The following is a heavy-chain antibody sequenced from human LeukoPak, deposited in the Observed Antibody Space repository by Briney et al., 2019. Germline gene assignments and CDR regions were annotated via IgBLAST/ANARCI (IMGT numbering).Heavy chain of an antibody. D-gene: IGHD2-15*01. CDR3: ARVVVVAATNWFDP. V-gene: IGHV1-8*01. Sequence: ASVKVSCKASGYTYTSYDINWVRQATGQGLEWMGWMNPNSGNTGYAQKFQGRVTMTRNTSISTAYMELSSLRSEDTAVYYCARVVVVAATNWFDPWGQGTLVTVSS. J-gene: IGHJ5*02. CDR2: MNPNSGNT. CDR1: GYTYTSYD.